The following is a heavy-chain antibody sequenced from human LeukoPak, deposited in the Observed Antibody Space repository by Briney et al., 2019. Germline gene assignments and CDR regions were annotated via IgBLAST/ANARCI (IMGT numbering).Heavy chain of an antibody. CDR1: GFTFSDYY. Sequence: GGSLRLSCAASGFTFSDYYMSWIRQAPGKGLEWVSFISSSASTISYADSVKGRFTISRDNAKNSLYLQMNSLRAEDTAVYYCARDYWAGQWLVRAGHFDYWGQGTLVTVSS. V-gene: IGHV3-11*01. CDR3: ARDYWAGQWLVRAGHFDY. CDR2: ISSSASTI. J-gene: IGHJ4*02. D-gene: IGHD6-19*01.